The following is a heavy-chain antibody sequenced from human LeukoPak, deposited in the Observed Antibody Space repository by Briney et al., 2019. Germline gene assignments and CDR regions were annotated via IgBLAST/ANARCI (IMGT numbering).Heavy chain of an antibody. CDR2: IWYDGSNK. J-gene: IGHJ3*01. CDR3: ARGALLWFGGVIHADAFDL. Sequence: LSLTCAVYGGSFSGYYWSWVRQAPGKGLEWVAVIWYDGSNKYYADSVKGRFTISRDNSKNTLYLQMNSLRAEDTAVYYCARGALLWFGGVIHADAFDLWGQGTMVTVSS. V-gene: IGHV3-33*08. D-gene: IGHD3-10*01. CDR1: GGSFSGYY.